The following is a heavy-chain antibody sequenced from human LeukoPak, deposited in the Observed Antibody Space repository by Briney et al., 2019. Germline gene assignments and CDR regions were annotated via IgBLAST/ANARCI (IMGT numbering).Heavy chain of an antibody. CDR2: IYYSGST. D-gene: IGHD1-26*01. J-gene: IGHJ4*02. Sequence: PSETLSLTCAVYGGSFSGYYWSWIRQPPGKGLEWIGSIYYSGSTYYNPSLKSRVTISVDTSKNQFSLKLSSVTAADTAVYYCARVVGATHIDYWGQGTLVTVSS. CDR1: GGSFSGYY. V-gene: IGHV4-34*01. CDR3: ARVVGATHIDY.